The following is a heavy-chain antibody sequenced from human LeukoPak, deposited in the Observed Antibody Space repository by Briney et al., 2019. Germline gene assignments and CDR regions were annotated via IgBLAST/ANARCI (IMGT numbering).Heavy chain of an antibody. V-gene: IGHV3-53*01. D-gene: IGHD1-26*01. CDR3: ARQMVGATHFDY. CDR1: GFTVSSNY. CDR2: IYTGGST. J-gene: IGHJ4*02. Sequence: GGSLRLSCAASGFTVSSNYMSWLRQAPGKGLEWVSVIYTGGSTYYADSVKGRFTISRDNSKNTLYLQMNSLRAEDTAVYYCARQMVGATHFDYWGQGTLVTVSS.